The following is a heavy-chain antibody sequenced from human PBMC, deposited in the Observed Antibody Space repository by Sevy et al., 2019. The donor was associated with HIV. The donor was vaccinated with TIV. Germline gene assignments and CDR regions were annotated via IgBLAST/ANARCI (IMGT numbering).Heavy chain of an antibody. J-gene: IGHJ6*02. CDR1: GFSFSRHG. CDR2: ISDDGSDK. CDR3: ANSRGRYEGSSWLYYYYIMDV. Sequence: GGSLRLSCVADGFSFSRHGMHWAGQAPGKGLEWVAVISDDGSDKEYAESVKGRFTVSRDNSKDTVYLQMNRLRLDDTAVYYCANSRGRYEGSSWLYYYYIMDVWGQGTTVTVSS. V-gene: IGHV3-30*18. D-gene: IGHD6-13*01.